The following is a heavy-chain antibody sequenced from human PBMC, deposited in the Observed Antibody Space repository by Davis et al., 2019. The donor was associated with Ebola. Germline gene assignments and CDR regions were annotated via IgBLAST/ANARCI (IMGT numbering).Heavy chain of an antibody. J-gene: IGHJ4*02. V-gene: IGHV3-21*05. D-gene: IGHD2-15*01. CDR3: ARAIVVVASNYFDY. CDR2: ISSSSSYT. CDR1: GFTFSSYA. Sequence: GESLKISCAASGFTFSSYAMHWVRQAPGKGLEWVSYISSSSSYTNYADSVKGRFTISRDNAKNSLYLQMNSLRAEDTAVYYCARAIVVVASNYFDYWGQGTLVTVSS.